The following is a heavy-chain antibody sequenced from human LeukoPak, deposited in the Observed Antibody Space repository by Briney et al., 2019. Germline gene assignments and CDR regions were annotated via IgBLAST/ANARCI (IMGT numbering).Heavy chain of an antibody. J-gene: IGHJ4*02. Sequence: DSVKVSCKASGYTFTSYGISWVRQAPGQGLEWMGWISAYNGNTNYAQKLQGRVTMTTDTSTSTAYMELGSLRSDDTAVYYCARDRCSGGSCYSSPDYWGQGTLVTVSS. D-gene: IGHD2-15*01. CDR3: ARDRCSGGSCYSSPDY. V-gene: IGHV1-18*01. CDR1: GYTFTSYG. CDR2: ISAYNGNT.